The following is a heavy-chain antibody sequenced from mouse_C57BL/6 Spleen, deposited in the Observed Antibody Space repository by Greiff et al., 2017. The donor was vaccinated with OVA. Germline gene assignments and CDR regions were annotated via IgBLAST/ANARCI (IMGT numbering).Heavy chain of an antibody. Sequence: QVQLQQPGAELVKPGASVKLSCKASGYTFTSYWMQWVKQRPGQGLEWIGEIDPSDSYTNYNQKFKGKATLTVDTSSSTAYMQLSSLTSEDSAVYYGASSRALYGSGYAMDYWGQGTSVTVSS. V-gene: IGHV1-50*01. CDR3: ASSRALYGSGYAMDY. CDR2: IDPSDSYT. J-gene: IGHJ4*01. D-gene: IGHD1-1*01. CDR1: GYTFTSYW.